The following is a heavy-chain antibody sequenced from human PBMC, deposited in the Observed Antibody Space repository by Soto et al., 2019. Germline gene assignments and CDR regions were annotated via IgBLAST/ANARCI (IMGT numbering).Heavy chain of an antibody. CDR1: GFTFSNYA. V-gene: IGHV3-23*01. CDR3: AKALRGGRGYMYYYYGLDV. CDR2: LSASGATT. Sequence: EMQLLESGGGLVQPGGSLRLSCAASGFTFSNYAMTWVRQAPGKGLEWVSALSASGATTYYADSVKGRFTISRDNSQNTLHLQVNSLRAEDTALYYCAKALRGGRGYMYYYYGLDVWGQGTTVTVSS. J-gene: IGHJ6*02. D-gene: IGHD5-12*01.